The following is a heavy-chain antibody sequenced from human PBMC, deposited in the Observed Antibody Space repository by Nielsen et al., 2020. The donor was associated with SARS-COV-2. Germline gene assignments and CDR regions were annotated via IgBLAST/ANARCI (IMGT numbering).Heavy chain of an antibody. J-gene: IGHJ5*02. Sequence: ASVPVSCQVSGYTLTDLSMHWVRQAPGKGLEWMGGFDPEDGETIYAQKFQGRVTMTEDTSTDTAYMELSSLRSEDTAVYYCATGAAAGTQNWFDPWGQGTLVTVSS. D-gene: IGHD6-13*01. V-gene: IGHV1-24*01. CDR1: GYTLTDLS. CDR3: ATGAAAGTQNWFDP. CDR2: FDPEDGET.